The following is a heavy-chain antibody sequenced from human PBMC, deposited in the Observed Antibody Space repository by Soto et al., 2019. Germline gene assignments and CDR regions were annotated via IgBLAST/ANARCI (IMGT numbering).Heavy chain of an antibody. CDR1: GFTFNTYA. D-gene: IGHD1-26*01. Sequence: QVQLVESGGGVVQPGRSLRLSCAASGFTFNTYAIHWVRQAPGKGLEWVAFISYDGSDKYYADSVKGRFTISRDNSRNKVYLQRNSLRPEDTAVYYCARAWENYFDYWGQGTLVTVSS. CDR3: ARAWENYFDY. CDR2: ISYDGSDK. V-gene: IGHV3-30-3*01. J-gene: IGHJ4*02.